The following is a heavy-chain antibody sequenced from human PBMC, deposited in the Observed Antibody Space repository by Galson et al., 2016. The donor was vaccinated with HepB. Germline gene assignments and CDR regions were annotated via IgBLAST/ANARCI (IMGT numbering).Heavy chain of an antibody. CDR1: EYSFTDYY. J-gene: IGHJ4*02. V-gene: IGHV1-2*02. CDR2: INPNSGVT. D-gene: IGHD3-22*01. CDR3: AKVADSHGLYYQGLFDY. Sequence: SVKVSCKASEYSFTDYYIHWLRQAPGQGLEWMGWINPNSGVTHYAQKFQGRVTLTRDTSVSTAYMEVTSLKSDDTAFYYCAKVADSHGLYYQGLFDYWGQGTLITVSS.